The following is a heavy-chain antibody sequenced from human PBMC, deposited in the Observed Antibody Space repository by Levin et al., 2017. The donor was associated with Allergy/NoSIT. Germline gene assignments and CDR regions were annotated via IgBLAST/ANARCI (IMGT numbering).Heavy chain of an antibody. D-gene: IGHD3-10*01. J-gene: IGHJ6*02. CDR2: ISAYNGNT. CDR3: ARDHNLWFGELFNYYYYGMDV. V-gene: IGHV1-18*01. CDR1: GYTFTSYG. Sequence: ASVKVSCKASGYTFTSYGISWVRQAPGQGLEWMGWISAYNGNTNYAQKLQGRVTMTTDTSTSTAYMELRSLRSDDTAVYYCARDHNLWFGELFNYYYYGMDVWGQGTTVTVSS.